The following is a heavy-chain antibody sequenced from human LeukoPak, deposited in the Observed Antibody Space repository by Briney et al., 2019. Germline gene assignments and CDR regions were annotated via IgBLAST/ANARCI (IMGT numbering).Heavy chain of an antibody. V-gene: IGHV3-7*01. J-gene: IGHJ4*02. D-gene: IGHD4-17*01. CDR3: AKYGDYLDS. CDR2: IKYDGSEK. Sequence: GGSLRLSCAASGFIFSTYWMTWVRQAPGKGLEWVANIKYDGSEKYYVDSLKGRITISRDNAKTSLYLQMNSLRVEDTAVYYCAKYGDYLDSWGQGTVVTVSS. CDR1: GFIFSTYW.